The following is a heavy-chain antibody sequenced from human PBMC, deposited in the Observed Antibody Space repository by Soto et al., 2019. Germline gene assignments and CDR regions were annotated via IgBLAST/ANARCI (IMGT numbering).Heavy chain of an antibody. D-gene: IGHD6-19*01. CDR2: IFQSGST. Sequence: PSETLSLTCGVSGGTIRSPDWWTWVRQSPGKGLEWIGKIFQSGSTNYTPSLESRVTISVDKSKNQFSLTLTSVTAADTAVYFCARGRGRYSSGWSWFDPWGQGILVTVSS. CDR1: GGTIRSPDW. CDR3: ARGRGRYSSGWSWFDP. J-gene: IGHJ5*02. V-gene: IGHV4-4*02.